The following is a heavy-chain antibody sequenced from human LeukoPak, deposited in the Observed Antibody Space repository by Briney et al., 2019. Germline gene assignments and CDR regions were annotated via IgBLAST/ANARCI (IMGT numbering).Heavy chain of an antibody. V-gene: IGHV3-23*01. J-gene: IGHJ4*02. CDR2: ISGSGGTT. D-gene: IGHD6-19*01. CDR1: GFTFSSYG. Sequence: GGSLRLSCAASGFTFSSYGMHWVRQAPGKGLEWVSAISGSGGTTYYADSVKGRFTISRDDSKNTLYLQITSLRAEDTGVYYCAKDHLPGIVVADRDYWGQGTLVTVSS. CDR3: AKDHLPGIVVADRDY.